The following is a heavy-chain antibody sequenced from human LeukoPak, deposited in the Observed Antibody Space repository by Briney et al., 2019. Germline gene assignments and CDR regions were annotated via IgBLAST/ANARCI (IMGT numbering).Heavy chain of an antibody. J-gene: IGHJ4*02. D-gene: IGHD3-10*01. Sequence: SQTLSLTCTVTGTSIRSGSYYWNWIRQAAGKGLEWIGRMYIGGRTTYNPSLKSRVTISLETTENQFSLRLRSVTAADTAVYYCARDLKYYYGSGTYPDYFDYWGQGTLVTVSS. CDR1: GTSIRSGSYY. V-gene: IGHV4-61*02. CDR3: ARDLKYYYGSGTYPDYFDY. CDR2: MYIGGRT.